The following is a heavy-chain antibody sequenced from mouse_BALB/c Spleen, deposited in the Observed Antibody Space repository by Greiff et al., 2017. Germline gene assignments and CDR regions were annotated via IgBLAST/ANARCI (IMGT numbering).Heavy chain of an antibody. J-gene: IGHJ4*01. CDR1: GFTFSSFG. D-gene: IGHD2-4*01. CDR2: ISSGSSTI. CDR3: ARSYYDYDGYYAMDY. V-gene: IGHV5-17*02. Sequence: EVQGVESGGGLVQPGGSRKLSCAASGFTFSSFGMHWVRQAPEKGLEWVAYISSGSSTIYYADTVKGRFTISRDNPKNTLFLQMTSLRSEDTAMYYCARSYYDYDGYYAMDYWGQGTSVTVSS.